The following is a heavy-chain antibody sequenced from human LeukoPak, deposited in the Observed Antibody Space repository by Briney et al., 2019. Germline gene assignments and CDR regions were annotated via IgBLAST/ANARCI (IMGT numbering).Heavy chain of an antibody. CDR1: GGSISSYF. V-gene: IGHV4-59*01. CDR2: IYYGGST. CDR3: ARAGTAMVVVDF. J-gene: IGHJ4*02. D-gene: IGHD5-18*01. Sequence: PSQTLSLTSTVSGGSISSYFCSWIRQPAGNGLEWIGYIYYGGSTNYNPSLKSGVTISVDTSKNQCSLKLSSVTAADTAVYYCARAGTAMVVVDFWGQGTLVTVSS.